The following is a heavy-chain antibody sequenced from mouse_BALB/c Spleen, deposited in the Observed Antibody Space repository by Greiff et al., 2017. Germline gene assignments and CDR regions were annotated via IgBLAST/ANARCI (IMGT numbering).Heavy chain of an antibody. CDR2: ISYDGSN. J-gene: IGHJ3*01. V-gene: IGHV3-6*02. CDR3: ARGGSTMITTRVFAY. D-gene: IGHD2-4*01. CDR1: GYSITSGYY. Sequence: EVKLQESGPGLVKPSQSLSLTCSVTGYSITSGYYWNWIRQFPGNKLEWMGYISYDGSNNYNPSLKNRISITRDTSKNQFFLKLNSVTTEDTATYYCARGGSTMITTRVFAYWGQGTLVTVSA.